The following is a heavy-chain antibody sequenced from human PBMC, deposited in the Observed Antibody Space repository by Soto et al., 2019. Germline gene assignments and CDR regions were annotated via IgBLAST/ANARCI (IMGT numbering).Heavy chain of an antibody. Sequence: QVQLVQSGAEVKKPGASVRVSCKSSGYPFTHYGITWIRQAPGQGIEWMGWISPFNGNTNYGQTLQGRVTLTTETSTSTVYMELRSLRSDDTAVYYCARDQSFDRTYYYGIDVWGQGTTVTVSS. V-gene: IGHV1-18*01. CDR2: ISPFNGNT. CDR1: GYPFTHYG. D-gene: IGHD3-16*01. J-gene: IGHJ6*02. CDR3: ARDQSFDRTYYYGIDV.